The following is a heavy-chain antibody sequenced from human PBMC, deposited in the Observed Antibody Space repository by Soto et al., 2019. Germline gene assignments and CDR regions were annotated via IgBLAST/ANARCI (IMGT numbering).Heavy chain of an antibody. CDR3: ARVVTATRNRGFGFDL. Sequence: SQTLSLTCSVSGGSINSDPYYWTWVRQHPGKGLEWIGYISYGGNPYYNPSLRSRVTISADTSNNHFSLTLNSVTVADTAVYFCARVVTATRNRGFGFDLWGQGTLVTVSS. CDR2: ISYGGNP. CDR1: GGSINSDPYY. D-gene: IGHD4-17*01. J-gene: IGHJ5*02. V-gene: IGHV4-31*03.